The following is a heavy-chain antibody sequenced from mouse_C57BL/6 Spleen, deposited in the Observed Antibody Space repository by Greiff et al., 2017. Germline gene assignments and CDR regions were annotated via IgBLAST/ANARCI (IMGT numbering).Heavy chain of an antibody. D-gene: IGHD1-1*01. J-gene: IGHJ1*03. CDR2: IWSGGST. CDR1: GFSLTSYG. CDR3: ARRHDYGSSYYWYFEV. Sequence: QVQLQQSGPGLVQPSPSLSITCTVSGFSLTSYGVHWVRQSPGKGLEWLGVIWSGGSTDYNAAFISRLSIRTDNSKGQVFFKMNSLQADDTAIYYCARRHDYGSSYYWYFEVWGTGTTVTVSS. V-gene: IGHV2-2*01.